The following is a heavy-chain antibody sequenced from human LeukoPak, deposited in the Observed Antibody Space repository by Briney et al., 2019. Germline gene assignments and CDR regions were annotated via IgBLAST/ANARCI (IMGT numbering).Heavy chain of an antibody. CDR1: GFTFSDYA. CDR2: ISGSGGST. CDR3: ARAPGSPQSRTPDY. D-gene: IGHD1-1*01. Sequence: TGGSLRLSCAASGFTFSDYAMSWVRQAPGKGLEWVSSISGSGGSTWYADSVKGRFTISRDNAKNSLYLQMNSLGDEDTAVSYCARAPGSPQSRTPDYWGQGTLVTVSS. J-gene: IGHJ4*02. V-gene: IGHV3-23*01.